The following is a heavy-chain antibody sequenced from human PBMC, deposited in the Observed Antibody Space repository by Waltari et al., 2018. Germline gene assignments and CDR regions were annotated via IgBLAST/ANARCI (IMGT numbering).Heavy chain of an antibody. D-gene: IGHD3-16*01. CDR3: AREATIYDLAYFYYMDV. Sequence: VQVVESGGGVVQPGRSLRLSCAASGFPFNPYAMHWVRQAPGKGREWVALMSYDGGKQYYIDSVKGRFTISRDDSNHTLYLEMSSLTPEDTAVYYCAREATIYDLAYFYYMDVWGKGTRVTVSS. V-gene: IGHV3-30*10. J-gene: IGHJ6*03. CDR2: MSYDGGKQ. CDR1: GFPFNPYA.